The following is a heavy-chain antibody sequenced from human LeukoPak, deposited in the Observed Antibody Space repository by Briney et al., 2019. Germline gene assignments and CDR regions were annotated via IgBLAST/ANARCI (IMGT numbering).Heavy chain of an antibody. J-gene: IGHJ4*02. D-gene: IGHD2-2*01. Sequence: SQTLSLTCTVSGGSISGDNYYWSWTRQPAGEGLEWIGRISTSGSTSYNPSLKSRVTISVDTSKNQFSLNLSSVTAADTAVYYCARDSCSSNSCSFDYWGQGTLVTVSS. CDR2: ISTSGST. CDR3: ARDSCSSNSCSFDY. V-gene: IGHV4-61*02. CDR1: GGSISGDNYY.